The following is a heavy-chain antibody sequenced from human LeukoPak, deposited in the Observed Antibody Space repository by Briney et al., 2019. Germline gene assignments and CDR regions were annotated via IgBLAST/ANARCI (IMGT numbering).Heavy chain of an antibody. CDR2: ISYDGSNK. V-gene: IGHV3-30-3*01. CDR1: GFTFSSYW. Sequence: GGSLRLSCAASGFTFSSYWMSWVRQAPGKGLEWVAVISYDGSNKYYADSVKGRFTISRDNSKNTLYLQMNSLGAEDTAVYYCAREARDYFDYWGQGTLVTVSS. CDR3: AREARDYFDY. J-gene: IGHJ4*02.